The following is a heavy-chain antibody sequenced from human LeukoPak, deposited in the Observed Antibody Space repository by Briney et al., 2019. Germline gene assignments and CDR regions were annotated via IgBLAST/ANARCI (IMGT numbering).Heavy chain of an antibody. CDR3: ARGRVEMAACFNCFDP. D-gene: IGHD5-24*01. Sequence: ASVKVSCKASGYTFTSYDINWVRQATGQGLEWMGWMNPNSANTGYAQKFQGRVTMTRNTSISTAYMELSSLRSEDTAVYYCARGRVEMAACFNCFDPWGQGTLVTVSS. J-gene: IGHJ5*02. CDR2: MNPNSANT. V-gene: IGHV1-8*01. CDR1: GYTFTSYD.